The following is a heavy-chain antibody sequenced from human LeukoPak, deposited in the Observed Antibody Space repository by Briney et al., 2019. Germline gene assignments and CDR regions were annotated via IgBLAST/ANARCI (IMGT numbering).Heavy chain of an antibody. D-gene: IGHD3-22*01. Sequence: SETLSLTCTVSGGSISSYYWSWIRQPPGKGLEWIGYIYYSGSTNYNPSLKSRVTISVDTSKNQFFLKLSSVTAADTAVYYCATGQDYYDSSGYFDYWGQGTLVTVSS. V-gene: IGHV4-59*01. CDR2: IYYSGST. CDR1: GGSISSYY. CDR3: ATGQDYYDSSGYFDY. J-gene: IGHJ4*02.